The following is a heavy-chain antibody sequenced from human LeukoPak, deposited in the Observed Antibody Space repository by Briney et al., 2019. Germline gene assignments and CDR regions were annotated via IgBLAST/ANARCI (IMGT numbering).Heavy chain of an antibody. CDR1: GFTFDDYA. CDR3: AKGSDLIKGYFDY. V-gene: IGHV3-9*01. J-gene: IGHJ4*02. CDR2: ISWNSGNI. Sequence: GGSLRLSCAASGFTFDDYAMHWVRQAPGKGLEWVSGISWNSGNIVYADSVKGRFTISRDNAKNSLYLQMNSLRTEDTALYYCAKGSDLIKGYFDYWGQGTLVSVSS. D-gene: IGHD2-21*02.